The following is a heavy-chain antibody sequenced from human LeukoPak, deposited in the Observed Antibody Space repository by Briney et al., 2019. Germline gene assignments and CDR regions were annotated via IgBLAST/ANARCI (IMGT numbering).Heavy chain of an antibody. Sequence: SETLSLTCAVYGGSFSGYYWSWIRQPPGKGLEWIGEINHRGNTNYNPSLKSRVTISVETSKNQFSLKLKSVTAADTAVYYCARGGYYGSGNDFRFDPWGQGTLVTVSS. CDR2: INHRGNT. V-gene: IGHV4-34*01. J-gene: IGHJ5*02. CDR3: ARGGYYGSGNDFRFDP. D-gene: IGHD3-10*01. CDR1: GGSFSGYY.